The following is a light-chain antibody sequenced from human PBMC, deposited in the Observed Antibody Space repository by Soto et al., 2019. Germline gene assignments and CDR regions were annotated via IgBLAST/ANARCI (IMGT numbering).Light chain of an antibody. CDR2: EVN. Sequence: QSALTQPPSVSGSPGQSVTISCSGTSTDVGSHNSVSRYKQAPGTSPKLMIFEVNNRPSGVPDRFSESKSGNTASLTISGLQPEDEADYYCSSYIASITAHVFGTGTKLTVL. V-gene: IGLV2-18*02. J-gene: IGLJ1*01. CDR3: SSYIASITAHV. CDR1: STDVGSHNS.